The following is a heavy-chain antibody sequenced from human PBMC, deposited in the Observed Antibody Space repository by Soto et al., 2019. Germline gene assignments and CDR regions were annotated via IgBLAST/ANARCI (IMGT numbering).Heavy chain of an antibody. Sequence: QLQLQESGPGLVKPSETLFLTCSVSGGSLRSESYYWGWIRQPPAKGLEWVGSVFYSGTNYDNPSLKSRATMSVDTSKNQFSLKVTSVTAADTAVYYCARQGRDTTLGGPFDIWGPGTVVTVS. D-gene: IGHD3-16*01. J-gene: IGHJ3*02. CDR3: ARQGRDTTLGGPFDI. V-gene: IGHV4-39*01. CDR2: VFYSGTN. CDR1: GGSLRSESYY.